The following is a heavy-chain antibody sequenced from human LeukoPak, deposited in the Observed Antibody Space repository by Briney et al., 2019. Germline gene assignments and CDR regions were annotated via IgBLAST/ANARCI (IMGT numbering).Heavy chain of an antibody. V-gene: IGHV4-59*12. D-gene: IGHD3-22*01. CDR2: IYYSGST. CDR1: GGSISSYY. J-gene: IGHJ5*02. CDR3: XXXXRXYYYDSKNWFDP. Sequence: SETLSLTCTVSGGSISSYYWSWIRQPPGKGLEWIGYIYYSGSTNYNPSLKSRVTISVDTSKNQFSPKLSSVTAADTAVYYCXXXXRXYYYDSKNWFDPWGQGTLVTVSS.